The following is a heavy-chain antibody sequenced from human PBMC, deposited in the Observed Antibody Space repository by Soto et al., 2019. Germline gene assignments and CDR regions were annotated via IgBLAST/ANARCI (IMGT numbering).Heavy chain of an antibody. CDR2: MSYDGSTK. Sequence: PGGPRILCCAASGVTFSSYGMYWVRQTPGKGLEWVEIMSYDGSTKYFADSVKGRFTISRDNSKNTLYLQMNSLRAEDTAVYYCAKLAYYYDSSGYYWGAFDIWGQGTMVTVS. V-gene: IGHV3-30*18. D-gene: IGHD3-22*01. J-gene: IGHJ3*02. CDR3: AKLAYYYDSSGYYWGAFDI. CDR1: GVTFSSYG.